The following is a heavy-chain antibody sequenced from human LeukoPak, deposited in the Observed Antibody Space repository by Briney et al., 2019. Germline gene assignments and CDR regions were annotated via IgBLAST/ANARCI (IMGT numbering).Heavy chain of an antibody. D-gene: IGHD4-11*01. CDR2: INPNTGNP. CDR3: ARDYTVAIVTTAYFQH. J-gene: IGHJ1*01. V-gene: IGHV7-4-1*02. CDR1: GYIFSIYA. Sequence: GASVKVSCNASGYIFSIYAMIWVRQAPGQGLELMGWINPNTGNPTYAQGFTGRFVFSLDTSVSTAYLQISSLKPEDTAVYYCARDYTVAIVTTAYFQHWGQGTLVTVSS.